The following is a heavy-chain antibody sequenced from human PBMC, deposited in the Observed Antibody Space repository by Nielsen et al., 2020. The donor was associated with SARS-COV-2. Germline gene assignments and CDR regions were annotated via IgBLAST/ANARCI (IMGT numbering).Heavy chain of an antibody. V-gene: IGHV4-59*08. CDR3: ARLGRLWFGELEDDY. CDR2: IYYSGST. J-gene: IGHJ4*02. CDR1: GFTFSSYS. D-gene: IGHD3-10*01. Sequence: ESLKISCAASGFTFSSYSMNWVRQAPGKGLEWIGYIYYSGSTNYNPSLKSRVTISVDTSKNQFSLKLSSVTAADTAVYYCARLGRLWFGELEDDYWGQGTLVTVSS.